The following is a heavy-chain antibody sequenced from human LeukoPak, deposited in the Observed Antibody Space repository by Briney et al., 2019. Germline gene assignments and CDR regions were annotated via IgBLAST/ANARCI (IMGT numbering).Heavy chain of an antibody. V-gene: IGHV3-11*01. CDR3: ARDALHYYGSGSYYKAWDHFDY. Sequence: GGSLRLSCAASGFTFSDYYMSWIRQAPGKELEWVSYISSSVSTIYYADSVKGRFTISRDNAKNSLYLQMNSLRAEDTAVYYCARDALHYYGSGSYYKAWDHFDYWGQGTLVTVPS. J-gene: IGHJ4*02. CDR1: GFTFSDYY. CDR2: ISSSVSTI. D-gene: IGHD3-10*01.